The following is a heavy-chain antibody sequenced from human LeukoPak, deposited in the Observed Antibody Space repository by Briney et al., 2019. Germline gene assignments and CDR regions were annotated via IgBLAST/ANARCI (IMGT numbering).Heavy chain of an antibody. CDR1: GGTFSSYA. V-gene: IGHV1-69*13. Sequence: SVKVSCKASGGTFSSYAISWVRQAPGQGLEWMGGIIPIFGTANYAQKFQGRVTTTADESTSTAYMELSSLRSEDTAVYYCARDLPYLHYDFWSGYPSRDYGMDVWGQGTTVTVSS. CDR2: IIPIFGTA. D-gene: IGHD3-3*01. J-gene: IGHJ6*02. CDR3: ARDLPYLHYDFWSGYPSRDYGMDV.